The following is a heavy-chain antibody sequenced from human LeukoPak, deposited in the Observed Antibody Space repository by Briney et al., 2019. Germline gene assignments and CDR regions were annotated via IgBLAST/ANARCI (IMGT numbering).Heavy chain of an antibody. CDR1: GVTLSSYA. V-gene: IGHV3-21*01. D-gene: IGHD3/OR15-3a*01. J-gene: IGHJ4*02. CDR2: ISSSSSYI. Sequence: GGSLRLSCAASGVTLSSYAMSWARQAPGKGLEWVSSISSSSSYIYYADSVKGRFTISRDNAKNSLYLQMNSLRAEDTAVYYCARTWGFGQSDDYWGQGTLVTVSS. CDR3: ARTWGFGQSDDY.